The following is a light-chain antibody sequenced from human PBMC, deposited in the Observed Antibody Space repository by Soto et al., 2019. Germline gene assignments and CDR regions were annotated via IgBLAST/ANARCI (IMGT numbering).Light chain of an antibody. J-gene: IGKJ4*01. CDR2: AAS. CDR3: QKYNSAPAT. V-gene: IGKV1-27*01. Sequence: DIQMTQSPSSLSASVRDRVTITCRASQDISNYLAWYQQKPGKVPKLLIYAASTLQSGVPSRFSGSGSGTDFTLTISSLQPEDVATYYCQKYNSAPATFGGGTKVEIK. CDR1: QDISNY.